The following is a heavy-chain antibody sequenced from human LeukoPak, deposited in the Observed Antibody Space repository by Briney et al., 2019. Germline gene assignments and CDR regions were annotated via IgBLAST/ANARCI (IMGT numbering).Heavy chain of an antibody. Sequence: ASVKVSCKGSGYTFPSYVINGVRQATGQGLEWMGWMNPNSGNTGYAQKFQGRVTLTRNTSISTAYMELSILRSEDTAVYYCARGRGYTLGWFDPWGQGTLLTVSS. D-gene: IGHD3-22*01. CDR3: ARGRGYTLGWFDP. CDR2: MNPNSGNT. V-gene: IGHV1-8*02. J-gene: IGHJ5*02. CDR1: GYTFPSYV.